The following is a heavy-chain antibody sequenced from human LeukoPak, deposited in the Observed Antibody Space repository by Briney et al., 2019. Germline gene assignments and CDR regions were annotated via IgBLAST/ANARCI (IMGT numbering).Heavy chain of an antibody. V-gene: IGHV3-23*01. CDR3: ARSYYDILTGYPPLYYFDY. Sequence: GGSLRLSCAASGFTFSSYAMSWVRQAPGKGLEWVSAISGSGGSTYYADAVKGRFTISRDNSKNTLYLQMNSLRAEDTAVYYCARSYYDILTGYPPLYYFDYWGQGTLVTVSS. CDR1: GFTFSSYA. D-gene: IGHD3-9*01. CDR2: ISGSGGST. J-gene: IGHJ4*02.